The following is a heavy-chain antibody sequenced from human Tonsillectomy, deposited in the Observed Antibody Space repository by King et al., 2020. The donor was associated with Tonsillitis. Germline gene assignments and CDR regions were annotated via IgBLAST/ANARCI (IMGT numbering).Heavy chain of an antibody. CDR2: ISNSGGNT. CDR1: GFTFSSYA. Sequence: QLVQSGGGLVQPGGSLRLSCAASGFTFSSYAMSWVRQAPGKGLVGVAGISNSGGNTSYQASVKGRFTISRANSKNTLYLQMNSLRAGDTAAYYCAKDGHSSGWYYFDYWGQGTLVTVSS. CDR3: AKDGHSSGWYYFDY. J-gene: IGHJ4*02. D-gene: IGHD6-19*01. V-gene: IGHV3-23*04.